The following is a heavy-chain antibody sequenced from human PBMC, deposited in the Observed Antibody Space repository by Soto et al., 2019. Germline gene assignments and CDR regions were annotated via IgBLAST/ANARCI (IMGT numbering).Heavy chain of an antibody. J-gene: IGHJ6*03. V-gene: IGHV3-21*01. CDR1: GFTFSSYS. CDR2: ISSSSSYI. CDR3: ARNRSPSSYYYYYMDV. Sequence: GGSLRLSCAASGFTFSSYSMNWVRPAPGKGLEWVSSISSSSSYIYYAVSVKGRFTISRENAKNSLYLRMNSLRAEDTAVYYCARNRSPSSYYYYYMDVWGKGTTVTVSS.